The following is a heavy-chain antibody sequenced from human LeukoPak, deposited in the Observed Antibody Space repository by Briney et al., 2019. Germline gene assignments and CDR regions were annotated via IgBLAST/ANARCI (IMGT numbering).Heavy chain of an antibody. Sequence: SETLSLTCTVSGGSISSSSYYWGWIRQPPGKGLEWIGSIYSGSTYYNPSLKSRVTISVDTSKNQFSPKLSSVTAADTAVYYCARDSIPRYCSSTSCPTVYGMDVWGQGTTVTVSS. D-gene: IGHD2-2*01. CDR3: ARDSIPRYCSSTSCPTVYGMDV. CDR1: GGSISSSSYY. V-gene: IGHV4-39*07. CDR2: IYSGST. J-gene: IGHJ6*02.